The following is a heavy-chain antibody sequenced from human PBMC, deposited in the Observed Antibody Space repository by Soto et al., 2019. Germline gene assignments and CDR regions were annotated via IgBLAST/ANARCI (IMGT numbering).Heavy chain of an antibody. J-gene: IGHJ6*02. CDR2: IYYRGNT. CDR1: DGSSGSDDCY. Sequence: SQLLPHPCSVADGSSGSDDCYRNWIRQRPGKGLEWIGNIYYRGNTNYNPSLKSRIIMSMDMSENQFSLKLTSVSAAAKAVYCGASGWDYYGMDGWAQGTTV. D-gene: IGHD3-16*01. CDR3: ASGWDYYGMDG. V-gene: IGHV4-31*02.